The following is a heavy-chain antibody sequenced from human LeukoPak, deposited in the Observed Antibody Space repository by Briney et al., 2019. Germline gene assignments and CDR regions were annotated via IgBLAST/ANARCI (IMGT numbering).Heavy chain of an antibody. V-gene: IGHV4-59*01. CDR2: IYYSGSP. Sequence: PSETLSLTCTVSGGSISSYYWSWLRQPPGKGLEWIGYIYYSGSPNYNPSLKSRVTISVDTSKNQFSLKLSSVTAADTAVYYCARMGGSSSYYYYMDVWGKGTTVTVSS. CDR3: ARMGGSSSYYYYMDV. J-gene: IGHJ6*03. D-gene: IGHD6-6*01. CDR1: GGSISSYY.